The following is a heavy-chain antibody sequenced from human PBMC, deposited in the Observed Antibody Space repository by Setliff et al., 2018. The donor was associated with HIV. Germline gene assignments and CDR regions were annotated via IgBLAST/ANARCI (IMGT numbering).Heavy chain of an antibody. Sequence: SVKVSCKASGGTFSSYALSWVRQAPGQGLEWMGGIIPIFGTPSYAQKFQGRVTITADESTSTVYMELGSLRSEDTAVYYCARDDHYYDSGSYYSDWYFDLWGRGTLVTVSS. D-gene: IGHD3-10*01. CDR3: ARDDHYYDSGSYYSDWYFDL. CDR1: GGTFSSYA. CDR2: IIPIFGTP. V-gene: IGHV1-69*13. J-gene: IGHJ2*01.